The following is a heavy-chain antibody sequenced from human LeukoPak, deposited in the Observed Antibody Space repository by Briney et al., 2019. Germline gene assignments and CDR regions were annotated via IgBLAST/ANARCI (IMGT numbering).Heavy chain of an antibody. CDR3: ARDSGTTGEVKFDP. D-gene: IGHD3-10*01. CDR2: IYYSGTT. CDR1: GGSITNYY. J-gene: IGHJ5*02. V-gene: IGHV4-59*01. Sequence: SETLSLTCTVSGGSITNYYWSWIRQPPGKGLEWIGWIYYSGTTSYNPSLKSRVTILVDTSKNQFSLKLSSVTAADTAVYYCARDSGTTGEVKFDPWGQGTLVTVSS.